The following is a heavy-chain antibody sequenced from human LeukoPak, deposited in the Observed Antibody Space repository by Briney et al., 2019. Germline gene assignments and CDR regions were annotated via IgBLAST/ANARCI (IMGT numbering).Heavy chain of an antibody. D-gene: IGHD3-16*01. CDR1: GFTFSSYG. J-gene: IGHJ3*02. CDR3: AKGQGIRWGAFDI. CDR2: ISYDGSNK. Sequence: GRSLRLSCAASGFTFSSYGMHWVRQAPGKGLEWVGVISYDGSNKYYADSVKGRFTISRDNSKNTLYLQMNSLRAEDTAVYYCAKGQGIRWGAFDIWGQGTMVTVSS. V-gene: IGHV3-30*18.